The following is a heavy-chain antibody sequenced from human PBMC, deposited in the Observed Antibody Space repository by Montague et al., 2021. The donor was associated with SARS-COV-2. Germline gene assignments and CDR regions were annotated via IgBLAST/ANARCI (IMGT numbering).Heavy chain of an antibody. D-gene: IGHD2-2*03. V-gene: IGHV4-31*03. J-gene: IGHJ6*02. CDR3: ARSVGGSCNVSSSLARDYYGLDV. Sequence: TLSLTCSVSSGSINSGGFYWSWIRQPPGKGLEWIGYIYYSGSTYSNPSLESRLTISVDTSKNQFSLNLSSVTATDTAVYYCARSVGGSCNVSSSLARDYYGLDVWGQGTAVTVSS. CDR1: SGSINSGGFY. CDR2: IYYSGST.